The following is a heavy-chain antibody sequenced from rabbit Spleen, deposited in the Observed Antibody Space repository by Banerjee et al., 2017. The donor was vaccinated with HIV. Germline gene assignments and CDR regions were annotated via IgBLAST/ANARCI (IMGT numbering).Heavy chain of an antibody. Sequence: PGGSLKLSCKASGFDFSGYGVSWVRQAPGKGLEWIGYIDTSDGDTDYASWAKGRFTFSKTSSTTVTLQMTSLTAADTATYFCARDAGSGPYIDGYFSLWGQGTLVTVS. CDR1: GFDFSGYG. CDR2: IDTSDGDT. CDR3: ARDAGSGPYIDGYFSL. D-gene: IGHD8-1*01. V-gene: IGHV1S39*01. J-gene: IGHJ4*01.